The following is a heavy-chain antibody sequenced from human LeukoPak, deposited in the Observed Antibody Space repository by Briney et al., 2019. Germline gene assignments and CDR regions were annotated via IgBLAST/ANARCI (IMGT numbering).Heavy chain of an antibody. D-gene: IGHD5-24*01. CDR1: GFSLSTSGVG. V-gene: IGHV2-5*01. CDR2: IYWNDDK. Sequence: SGPTLVKPTQTLALTCTFSGFSLSTSGVGVGWIRQPPGKALEWLALIYWNDDKRYSPSLKSRLTITKDTSKNQVVLTMTNMDPVDTATYYCAHSLRSPTVEMATAVLFDYWGQGTLVTVSS. J-gene: IGHJ4*02. CDR3: AHSLRSPTVEMATAVLFDY.